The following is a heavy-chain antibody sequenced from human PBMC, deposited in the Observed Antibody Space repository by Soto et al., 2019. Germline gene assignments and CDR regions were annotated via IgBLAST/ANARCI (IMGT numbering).Heavy chain of an antibody. CDR2: ISGSGGST. CDR1: GFTFSSYV. J-gene: IGHJ3*02. D-gene: IGHD6-19*01. V-gene: IGHV3-23*01. Sequence: EVQLLESGGGLVQPGGSLRLSCAASGFTFSSYVMNWVRQAPGKGLEWVSTISGSGGSTYYADSVEGRFTFSRDNSKNTLHLLRNSVRAEDTAVYYCAKGGSNGWYAAFDIWGQGTMVTVSS. CDR3: AKGGSNGWYAAFDI.